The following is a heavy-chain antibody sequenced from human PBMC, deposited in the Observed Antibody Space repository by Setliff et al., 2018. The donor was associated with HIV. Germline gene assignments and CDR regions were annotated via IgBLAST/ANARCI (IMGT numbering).Heavy chain of an antibody. D-gene: IGHD3-3*01. J-gene: IGHJ4*01. CDR3: APGEGVASTYYHD. V-gene: IGHV4-59*02. CDR2: IHHTGST. Sequence: SEILSLTCTVSDDSVSTFYWNWIRQPPGKGLEWIGFIHHTGSTVSNPSLKSRVTILMDLSRNQLSLHLASVTTADTAVYFCAPGEGVASTYYHDWGQGTQVTVSS. CDR1: DDSVSTFY.